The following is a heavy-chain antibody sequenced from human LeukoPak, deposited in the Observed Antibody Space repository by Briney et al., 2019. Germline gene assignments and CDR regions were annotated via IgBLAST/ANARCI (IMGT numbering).Heavy chain of an antibody. Sequence: ASVKVSCKASGYTFTSYGISWVRQAPGQGLEWMGWISAYNGNTNYAQKLQGRVTMTTDTSTSTAYMELRSLRSDDTAVYYCARDWVDGYCSGGSCPDWFDPWGQGTLVTVPS. V-gene: IGHV1-18*01. J-gene: IGHJ5*02. CDR1: GYTFTSYG. CDR2: ISAYNGNT. D-gene: IGHD2-15*01. CDR3: ARDWVDGYCSGGSCPDWFDP.